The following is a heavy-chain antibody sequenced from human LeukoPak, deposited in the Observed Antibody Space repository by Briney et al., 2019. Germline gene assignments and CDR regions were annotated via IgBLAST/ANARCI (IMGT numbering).Heavy chain of an antibody. D-gene: IGHD2-15*01. CDR1: GGSISSGGYY. CDR3: ARVGGYCSGGSCFQEIQTDY. Sequence: SETLSLTCTVSGGSISSGGYYWSWIRQPPGKGLEWIGYIYHSGSTYYNPSLKSRVTISVDRSKNQFSLKLSSVTAADTAVYYCARVGGYCSGGSCFQEIQTDYWGQGTLVTVSS. V-gene: IGHV4-30-2*01. J-gene: IGHJ4*02. CDR2: IYHSGST.